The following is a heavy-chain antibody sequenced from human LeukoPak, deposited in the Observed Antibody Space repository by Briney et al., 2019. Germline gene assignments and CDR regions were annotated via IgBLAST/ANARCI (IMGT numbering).Heavy chain of an antibody. D-gene: IGHD3-10*01. V-gene: IGHV3-7*04. CDR2: IKKDGGEK. Sequence: GGSLRLSCAASGFTLGSYWMTWVRQAPGKGLEWVANIKKDGGEKYYVDSVKGRSTISRDNAENSLYLQMNSLRAEDTAAYYCARNLWFGEKRGLDYWGQGTLVTVSS. J-gene: IGHJ4*02. CDR1: GFTLGSYW. CDR3: ARNLWFGEKRGLDY.